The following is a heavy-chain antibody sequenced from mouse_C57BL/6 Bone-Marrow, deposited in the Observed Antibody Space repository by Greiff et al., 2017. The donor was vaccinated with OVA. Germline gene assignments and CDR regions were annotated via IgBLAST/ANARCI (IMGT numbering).Heavy chain of an antibody. CDR2: ISYDGSN. CDR3: ARGGSYYDYARFAY. D-gene: IGHD2-4*01. Sequence: EVKLQESGPGLVKPSQSLSLTCSVTGYSITSGYYWNWIRQFPGNKLEWMGYISYDGSNNYNPSLKNRISITRDTSKNQFFLKLNSVTTEDTATYYCARGGSYYDYARFAYWGQGTLVTVSA. V-gene: IGHV3-6*01. J-gene: IGHJ3*01. CDR1: GYSITSGYY.